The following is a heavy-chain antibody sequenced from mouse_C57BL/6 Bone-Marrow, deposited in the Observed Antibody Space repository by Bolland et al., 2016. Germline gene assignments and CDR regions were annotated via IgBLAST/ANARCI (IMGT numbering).Heavy chain of an antibody. J-gene: IGHJ3*01. V-gene: IGHV1-69*01. D-gene: IGHD2-2*01. CDR2: DSYT. CDR3: ARGWGLRRDY. Sequence: DSYTNYNQKFKGKSTLTVDKSSSTAYMQLSSLTSEDSAVYYCARGWGLRRDYWGQGTLV.